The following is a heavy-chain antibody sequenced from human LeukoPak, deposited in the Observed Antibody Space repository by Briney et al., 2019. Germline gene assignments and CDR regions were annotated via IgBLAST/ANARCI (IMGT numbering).Heavy chain of an antibody. D-gene: IGHD3-22*01. V-gene: IGHV4-59*12. J-gene: IGHJ5*02. CDR1: GGSISSYY. Sequence: PSETLSLTCTVSGGSISSYYWSWIRQPPGKGLEWIGYIYYSGNTNYNPSLKSRVTISVDTSKNQFSLKLSSVTAADTAVYYCARKLLDYYDSSGYYSENWFDPWGQGTLVTVSS. CDR3: ARKLLDYYDSSGYYSENWFDP. CDR2: IYYSGNT.